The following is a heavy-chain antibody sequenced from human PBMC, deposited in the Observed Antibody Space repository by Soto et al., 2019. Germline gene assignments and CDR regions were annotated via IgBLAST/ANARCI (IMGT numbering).Heavy chain of an antibody. CDR3: TKSADSAGWGVDF. V-gene: IGHV3-48*02. Sequence: EVQLVESGGGLVQPGGSLRLSCVASGFMFDSYAMNWVRQAPGKGLEWVSYISTGGDRIYYAESLKGRITISRDNARNSLTLQMNILSDKDTSVYYCTKSADSAGWGVDFWGQGTLVTVSS. D-gene: IGHD6-19*01. J-gene: IGHJ4*02. CDR1: GFMFDSYA. CDR2: ISTGGDRI.